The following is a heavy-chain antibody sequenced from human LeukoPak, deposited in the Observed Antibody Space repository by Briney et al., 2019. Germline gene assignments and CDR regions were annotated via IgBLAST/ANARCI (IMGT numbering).Heavy chain of an antibody. CDR2: VIPILGIT. CDR1: GYTFTGYY. J-gene: IGHJ4*02. Sequence: ASVKVSCKASGYTFTGYYMHWVRQAPGQGLEWMGRVIPILGITNLAQKFQGRVTVTADKSTGTAYMELSSLRSEDTAVYYCASGLGDTYDYWGQGTLVTVSS. CDR3: ASGLGDTYDY. V-gene: IGHV1-69*02. D-gene: IGHD4-17*01.